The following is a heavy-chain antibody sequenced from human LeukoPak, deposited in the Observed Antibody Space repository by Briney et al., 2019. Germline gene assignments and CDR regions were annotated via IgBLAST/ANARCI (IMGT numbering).Heavy chain of an antibody. V-gene: IGHV4-30-4*01. D-gene: IGHD5-24*01. Sequence: SQTLSLTCTVSGGSISSGDYYWSWIRQPPGKGLEWIGYIYYSGSTYYNPSLKSRVTISVDTSKNQFSLKLSSVTAADTAVYYCARAAREMATTPDFDYWGQGTLVTVSS. J-gene: IGHJ4*02. CDR3: ARAAREMATTPDFDY. CDR2: IYYSGST. CDR1: GGSISSGDYY.